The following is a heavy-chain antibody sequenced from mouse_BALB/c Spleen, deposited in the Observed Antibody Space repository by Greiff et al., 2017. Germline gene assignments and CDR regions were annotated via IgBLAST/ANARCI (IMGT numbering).Heavy chain of an antibody. J-gene: IGHJ3*01. CDR2: INPSNGGT. D-gene: IGHD3-2*01. CDR1: GYTFTSYY. V-gene: IGHV1S81*02. CDR3: TRDSSGSGFAY. Sequence: LQESGAELVKPGASVKLSCKASGYTFTSYYMYWVKQRPGQGLEWIGEINPSNGGTNFNEKFKSKATLTVDKSSSTAYMQLSSLTSEDSAVYYCTRDSSGSGFAYWGQGTLVTVSA.